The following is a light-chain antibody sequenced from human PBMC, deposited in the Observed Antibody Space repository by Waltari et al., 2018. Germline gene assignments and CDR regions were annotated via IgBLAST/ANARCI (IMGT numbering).Light chain of an antibody. V-gene: IGKV1-39*01. CDR1: QSITTY. CDR3: QLTYSTPPFT. CDR2: GAS. J-gene: IGKJ3*01. Sequence: DIQMTQSPSSLSASVGDRVTITCRASQSITTYLNWYQQKPGKAPNLLIYGASSLQSGVPSRFSDSGSGTDFTLTISSLQPEDFATYYCQLTYSTPPFTFGPGTKVDI.